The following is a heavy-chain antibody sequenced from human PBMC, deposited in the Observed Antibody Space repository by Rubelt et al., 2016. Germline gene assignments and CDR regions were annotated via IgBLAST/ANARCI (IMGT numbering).Heavy chain of an antibody. Sequence: QVQLQESGPGLVKPSETLSLTCTVSGDSITSGYYWAWIRRPPGRGLEWIGNVHQSGSTYYNPSLKSRVTISVTPSKTQVSLEVSSVTAEDTGVDCCVFVNEYERSGYGRADVDYWGQGTLVTVSS. J-gene: IGHJ4*02. D-gene: IGHD3-22*01. V-gene: IGHV4-38-2*02. CDR3: VFVNEYERSGYGRADVDY. CDR1: GDSITSGYY. CDR2: VHQSGST.